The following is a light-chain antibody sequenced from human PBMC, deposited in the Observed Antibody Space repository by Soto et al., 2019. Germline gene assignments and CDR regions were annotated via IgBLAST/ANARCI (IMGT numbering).Light chain of an antibody. CDR2: DTS. CDR3: QQRSDWRIT. Sequence: EIDLTQSPATLSLSPGERATLSCRASQSVSSSLAWYQQKHGQAPRLLISDTSNRATGIPARFSGSGSGTDFTLTISSLEPEDFAVYYCQQRSDWRITFGQGTRLEIK. J-gene: IGKJ5*01. CDR1: QSVSSS. V-gene: IGKV3-11*01.